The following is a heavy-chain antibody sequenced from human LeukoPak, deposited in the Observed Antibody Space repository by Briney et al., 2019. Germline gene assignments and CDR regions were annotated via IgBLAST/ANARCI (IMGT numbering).Heavy chain of an antibody. D-gene: IGHD6-13*01. J-gene: IGHJ4*02. CDR1: GFTFTTYW. CDR2: INQDGTEK. Sequence: SGGSLRLSCAASGFTFTTYWMSWVRQLPGKGLEWVANINQDGTEKYYVDSVKGRFTISRDNAKNSLDLQMNSLRVEDTAVFYCVRGRISSSYDFDYWGQGTLVTVSS. V-gene: IGHV3-7*01. CDR3: VRGRISSSYDFDY.